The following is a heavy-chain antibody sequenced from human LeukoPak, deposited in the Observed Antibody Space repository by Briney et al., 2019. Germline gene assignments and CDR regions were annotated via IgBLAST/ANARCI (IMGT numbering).Heavy chain of an antibody. CDR2: IYYSGST. V-gene: IGHV4-39*07. Sequence: SETLSLTCTVSGGSISSSSHYWGWIRQPPGKGLEWIGSIYYSGSTYYNPSLKSRVTISVDTSKNQFSLKLSSVTAADTAVYYCARDFSEWSPRYYYGMDVWGQGTTVTVSS. CDR1: GGSISSSSHY. D-gene: IGHD3-3*01. J-gene: IGHJ6*02. CDR3: ARDFSEWSPRYYYGMDV.